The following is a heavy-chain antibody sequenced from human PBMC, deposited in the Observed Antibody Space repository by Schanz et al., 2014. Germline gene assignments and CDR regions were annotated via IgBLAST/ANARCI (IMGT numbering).Heavy chain of an antibody. CDR1: GYTFTTYY. J-gene: IGHJ6*02. CDR3: VRDAGWAFGDYPGMDV. CDR2: INPSSGTT. D-gene: IGHD3-10*01. V-gene: IGHV1-46*01. Sequence: QVQLVQSGAEVKKPGVSVKVSCKASGYTFTTYYIHWVRQAPGQGLEWMGKINPSSGTTRIAQNFQGRLTVTRDTSTSTVNMELSSLRSEDTAVYYCVRDAGWAFGDYPGMDVWGQGTSXTVSS.